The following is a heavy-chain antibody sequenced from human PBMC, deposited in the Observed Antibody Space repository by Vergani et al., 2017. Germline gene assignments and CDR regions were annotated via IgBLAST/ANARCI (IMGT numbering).Heavy chain of an antibody. CDR2: IKNTGDST. CDR3: GRGSDNYN. CDR1: GSTFGSHP. D-gene: IGHD5-24*01. J-gene: IGHJ4*02. Sequence: EVQLLQSEGAVVQPGGPLSFSWVASGSTFGSHPMSWVRQGLVQGLGWVSSIKNTGDSTHYADSVRGRFTISRDNSKNTLYLQMNSLRVEDTAVYYCGRGSDNYNWGQGTLVTVSS. V-gene: IGHV3-23*01.